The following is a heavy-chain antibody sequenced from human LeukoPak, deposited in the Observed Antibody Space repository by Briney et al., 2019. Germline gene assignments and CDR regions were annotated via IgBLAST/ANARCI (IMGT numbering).Heavy chain of an antibody. J-gene: IGHJ6*03. CDR2: INPSGGST. V-gene: IGHV1-46*01. D-gene: IGHD2-2*02. CDR3: ARAWVVVPAAISGHHYYYMDV. CDR1: GYTFTSYG. Sequence: GASVKVSCKASGYTFTSYGISWVRQAPGQGLEWMGIINPSGGSTSYAQKFQGRVTMTRDTSTSTVYMELSSLRSEDTAVYYRARAWVVVPAAISGHHYYYMDVWGKGTTVTVSS.